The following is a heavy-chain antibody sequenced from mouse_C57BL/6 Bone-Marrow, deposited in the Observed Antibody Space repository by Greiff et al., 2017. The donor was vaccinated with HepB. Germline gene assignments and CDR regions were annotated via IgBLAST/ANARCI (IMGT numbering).Heavy chain of an antibody. D-gene: IGHD2-3*01. Sequence: EVMLVESGAELVRPGASVKLSCTASGFNIKDDYMHWVKQRPEQGLEWIGWIDPENGDTEYASKFQGKATITADTSSNTAYLQLSSLTSEDTAVYYCTTRLLPRAYWGQGTTLTVSS. V-gene: IGHV14-4*01. CDR1: GFNIKDDY. J-gene: IGHJ2*01. CDR2: IDPENGDT. CDR3: TTRLLPRAY.